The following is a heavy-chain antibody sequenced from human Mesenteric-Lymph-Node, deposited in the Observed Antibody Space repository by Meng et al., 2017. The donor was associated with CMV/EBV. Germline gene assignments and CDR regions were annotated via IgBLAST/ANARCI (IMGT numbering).Heavy chain of an antibody. J-gene: IGHJ5*02. V-gene: IGHV1-2*02. Sequence: YTFTGYYMHWVRQAPGQGLEWMGWINPNSGGTNYAQKFQGRVTMTRDTSISTAYMELSRLRSDDTAVYYCARTNLAIFGVVSGWFDPWGQGTLVTVSS. CDR3: ARTNLAIFGVVSGWFDP. D-gene: IGHD3-3*01. CDR1: YTFTGYY. CDR2: INPNSGGT.